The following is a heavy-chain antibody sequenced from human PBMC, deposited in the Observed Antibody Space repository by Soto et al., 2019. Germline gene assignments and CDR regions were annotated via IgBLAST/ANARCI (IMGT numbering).Heavy chain of an antibody. CDR1: GFTFRNYD. J-gene: IGHJ6*02. V-gene: IGHV3-13*05. Sequence: EVPLVESGGGLVQPGGSLRLSCEASGFTFRNYDMHWVRQGTGKGLEWVSGISAAGDPDYADFVEGRFTISRENAQNSFFLQMNSLRVGDTAVYYCARTDRDFYGLDVWGQGTTVIVSS. CDR3: ARTDRDFYGLDV. CDR2: ISAAGDP.